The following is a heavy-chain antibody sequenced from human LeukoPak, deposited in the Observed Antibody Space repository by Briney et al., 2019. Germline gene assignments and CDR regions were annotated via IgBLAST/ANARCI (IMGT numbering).Heavy chain of an antibody. CDR2: IYYSGRT. J-gene: IGHJ3*02. Sequence: SETLSLTCTVSGGSISSYYWSWIRQPAGKGLEWIGYIYYSGRTNYNPSLKSRVTIPVDTSKNQFSLILSSVTAADTAVYYCARHRWELNAFDIWGQGTMVTVSS. V-gene: IGHV4-59*08. CDR1: GGSISSYY. D-gene: IGHD1-26*01. CDR3: ARHRWELNAFDI.